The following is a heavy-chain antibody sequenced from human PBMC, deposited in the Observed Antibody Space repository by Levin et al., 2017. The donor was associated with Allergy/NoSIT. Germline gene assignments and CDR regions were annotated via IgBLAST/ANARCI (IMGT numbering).Heavy chain of an antibody. CDR3: TSSIAAAWDAFDI. CDR1: GFTFSNAW. CDR2: IKSKTDGGTT. Sequence: GESLKISCAASGFTFSNAWMSWVRQAPGKGLEWVGRIKSKTDGGTTDYAAPVKGRFTISRDDSKNTLYLQMNSLKTEDTAVYYCTSSIAAAWDAFDIWGQGTMVTVSS. D-gene: IGHD6-13*01. J-gene: IGHJ3*02. V-gene: IGHV3-15*01.